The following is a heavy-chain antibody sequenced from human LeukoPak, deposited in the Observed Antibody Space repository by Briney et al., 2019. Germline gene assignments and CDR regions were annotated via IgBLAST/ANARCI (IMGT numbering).Heavy chain of an antibody. Sequence: SVNVSCKASGYTFTAYEMHWVRQAPGQGLEYVGWINPKNGGTNSAQNFQGRVTMTWDTSVSTVYMELSRLRSDGTAVYYCVREEDCGTARCSNDHWGQGTLVTVSS. CDR2: INPKNGGT. D-gene: IGHD1-1*01. CDR3: VREEDCGTARCSNDH. J-gene: IGHJ4*02. V-gene: IGHV1-2*02. CDR1: GYTFTAYE.